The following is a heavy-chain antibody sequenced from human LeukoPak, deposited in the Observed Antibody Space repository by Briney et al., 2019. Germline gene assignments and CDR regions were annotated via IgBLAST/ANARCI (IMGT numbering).Heavy chain of an antibody. D-gene: IGHD3-22*01. CDR2: ISSSSSTI. V-gene: IGHV3-48*01. J-gene: IGHJ4*02. CDR3: AKDPRRLYYYDSSGSGQHYFDY. Sequence: GGSLRLSCAASGFTFSSYSMNWVRQAPGKGLEWVSYISSSSSTIYYADSVKGRFTISRDNAKNTLYLQMNSLRAEDTAVYYCAKDPRRLYYYDSSGSGQHYFDYWGQGTLVTVSS. CDR1: GFTFSSYS.